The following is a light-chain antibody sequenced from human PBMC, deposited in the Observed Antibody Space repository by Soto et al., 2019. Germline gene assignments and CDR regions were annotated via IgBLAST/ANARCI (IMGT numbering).Light chain of an antibody. J-gene: IGLJ2*01. Sequence: QSALTQPASVSGSPGQSITISCTGTNSDIGNYNLVSWYQQHPGKAPKLMIYDVSKRPSGVSNRFSGSKSDNTASLTISGLQAEDDADYYCCSYAGTRDVFGGGTQLTVL. CDR2: DVS. CDR3: CSYAGTRDV. CDR1: NSDIGNYNL. V-gene: IGLV2-23*02.